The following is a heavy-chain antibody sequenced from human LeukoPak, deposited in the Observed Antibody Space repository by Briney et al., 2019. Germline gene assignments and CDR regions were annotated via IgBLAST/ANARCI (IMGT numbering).Heavy chain of an antibody. D-gene: IGHD6-13*01. V-gene: IGHV4-39*07. CDR1: GDSISSSSYY. CDR2: IYYRGST. Sequence: SETLSLTCTVSGDSISSSSYYWGWIRQPPGKGLEWIGSIYYRGSTYYNPSLKSRVTMSVDTSKNQLSLKVISVTAADTAVYYCARGVIAAGGNDFDYWGQGTLVTVSS. J-gene: IGHJ4*02. CDR3: ARGVIAAGGNDFDY.